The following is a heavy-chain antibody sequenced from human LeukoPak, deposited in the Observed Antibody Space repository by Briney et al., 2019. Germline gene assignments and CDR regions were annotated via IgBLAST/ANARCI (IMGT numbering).Heavy chain of an antibody. CDR3: ARGTWAAGLDY. Sequence: PSETQSLTCTVSGGSISSIGYFWGWVRQSPGKGLEWIGSLHYSGSTHYNPSLKRRVTISVDMSKDQFSLKLRSVTAADTAVYYCARGTWAAGLDYWGQGTLVTVSS. D-gene: IGHD6-13*01. J-gene: IGHJ4*02. V-gene: IGHV4-39*02. CDR2: LHYSGST. CDR1: GGSISSIGYF.